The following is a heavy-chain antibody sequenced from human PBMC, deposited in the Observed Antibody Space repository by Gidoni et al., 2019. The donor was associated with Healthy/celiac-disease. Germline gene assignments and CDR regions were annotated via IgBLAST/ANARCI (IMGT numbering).Heavy chain of an antibody. D-gene: IGHD4-17*01. CDR2: ISYDGSNK. V-gene: IGHV3-30-3*01. J-gene: IGHJ4*02. CDR1: GFTFTSYA. CDR3: ASVADDYGDYDYFDY. Sequence: QVQLVASGGGVVQPGTSLRRSCAPTGFTFTSYAMHWVRQAPGKGLGWVAVISYDGSNKYYADSVKGRFTISRDNSKNTLYLQMNSLRAEDTAVYYCASVADDYGDYDYFDYWGQGTLVTVSS.